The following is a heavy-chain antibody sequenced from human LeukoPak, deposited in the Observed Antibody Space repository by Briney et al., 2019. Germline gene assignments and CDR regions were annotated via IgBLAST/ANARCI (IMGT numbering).Heavy chain of an antibody. D-gene: IGHD4-17*01. Sequence: GGSLRLSCAASGFTFLSYGMHWVRQAPGKGLEWVAFIRYDGSNKYYADSVKGRFTISRDNSKNSLYLQMNSLRAEDTAVYYCARVVEVYGDYEPPDYWGQGTLVTVSS. J-gene: IGHJ4*02. CDR2: IRYDGSNK. CDR3: ARVVEVYGDYEPPDY. V-gene: IGHV3-30*02. CDR1: GFTFLSYG.